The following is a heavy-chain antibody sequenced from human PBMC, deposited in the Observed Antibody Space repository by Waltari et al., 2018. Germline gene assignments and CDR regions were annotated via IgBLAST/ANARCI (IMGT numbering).Heavy chain of an antibody. CDR3: ARDRIRKDF. CDR1: GYNFVGYG. J-gene: IGHJ4*02. V-gene: IGHV1-18*01. Sequence: QVQLVQSGPEVKKPGASVKVSCKTSGYNFVGYGISWVRQAPGQGLEWMGYRNTYNGKAKDAEKFQGRLTLTTDTATSTADLEVRSLTPDDTAVYYCARDRIRKDFWGQGALGTVSS. D-gene: IGHD3-10*01. CDR2: RNTYNGKA.